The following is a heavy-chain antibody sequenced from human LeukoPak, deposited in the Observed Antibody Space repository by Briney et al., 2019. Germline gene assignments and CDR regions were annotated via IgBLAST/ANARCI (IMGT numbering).Heavy chain of an antibody. D-gene: IGHD5-12*01. CDR1: GFTFSSNG. Sequence: PGGSLRLSCATSGFTFSSNGLHWVRQAPGKGLEWVAFLRYDGSNEYYADSVKGRFTISRDNSKNTLYLQMNSLRTEDTAVYYCAKTGYSGSAYGTWYLDYWGQGTLVTVSS. J-gene: IGHJ4*02. CDR3: AKTGYSGSAYGTWYLDY. V-gene: IGHV3-30*02. CDR2: LRYDGSNE.